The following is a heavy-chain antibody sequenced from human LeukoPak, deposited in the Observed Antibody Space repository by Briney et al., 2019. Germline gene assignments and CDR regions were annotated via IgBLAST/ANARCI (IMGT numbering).Heavy chain of an antibody. D-gene: IGHD4-17*01. CDR2: IYNGGGT. CDR3: AKDIVSTVTTSFDY. V-gene: IGHV3-53*05. CDR1: GINVSNSQ. Sequence: PGGSLRLSCAASGINVSNSQIIWVRQAPGKGLECVSLIYNGGGTYYADSVKGRFTISRDNAKNSLYLQMNSLRAEDTALYYCAKDIVSTVTTSFDYWGQGTLVTVSS. J-gene: IGHJ4*02.